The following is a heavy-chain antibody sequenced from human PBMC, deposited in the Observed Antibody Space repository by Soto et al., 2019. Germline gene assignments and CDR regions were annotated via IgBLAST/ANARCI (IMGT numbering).Heavy chain of an antibody. D-gene: IGHD6-6*01. CDR3: AREWRVAAPSGYYYYGMDV. J-gene: IGHJ6*02. Sequence: QVQLVESGGGVVQPGRSLRLSCAASGFTFSSYAMHWVRQAPGKGLEWVAVISYDGSNKYYADSVKGRFTISRDNSKNTLYLQMNSLRAEDTAVYYCAREWRVAAPSGYYYYGMDVWGQGTTVTVSS. CDR2: ISYDGSNK. V-gene: IGHV3-30-3*01. CDR1: GFTFSSYA.